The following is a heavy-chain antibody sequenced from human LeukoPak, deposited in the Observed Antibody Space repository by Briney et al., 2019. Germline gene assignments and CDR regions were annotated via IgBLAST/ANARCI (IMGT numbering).Heavy chain of an antibody. CDR2: IYSGGNT. CDR1: GFTVSSNY. J-gene: IGHJ4*02. CDR3: AKTGVRGVIKGFDY. Sequence: GGSLRLSCAASGFTVSSNYMSWVRQAPGKGLEWVSVIYSGGNTYYADSVKGRFTISRDNSKNTVFLQMNSLRAEDTAVYYCAKTGVRGVIKGFDYWGQGTLVTVSS. D-gene: IGHD3-10*01. V-gene: IGHV3-66*01.